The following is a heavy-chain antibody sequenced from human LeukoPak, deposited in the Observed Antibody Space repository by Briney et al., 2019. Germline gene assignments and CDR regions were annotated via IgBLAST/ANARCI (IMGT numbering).Heavy chain of an antibody. Sequence: GGSPRLSCAASGFTFSSYSMNWVRQAPGKGLEWVSSISSSNSYIYYADSVKGRFTISRDNAKNSLHLQMNSLRAEDTAVYYCAKKKTDYSYPSSFDYWGQGTLVTVSS. D-gene: IGHD4-11*01. CDR1: GFTFSSYS. V-gene: IGHV3-21*01. CDR3: AKKKTDYSYPSSFDY. J-gene: IGHJ4*02. CDR2: ISSSNSYI.